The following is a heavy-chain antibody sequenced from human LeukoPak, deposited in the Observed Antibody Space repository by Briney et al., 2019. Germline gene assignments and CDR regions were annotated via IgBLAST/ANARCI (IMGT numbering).Heavy chain of an antibody. V-gene: IGHV1-69*13. CDR1: GGTFSSYA. D-gene: IGHD3-10*01. Sequence: ASVKVSCKASGGTFSSYAISWVRQAPGQGLEWMGGIIPIFGTANYAQKFQGRVTITADESTSTAYMELSSLRSEDTAVCYCARVYGSGITWYYFDYWGQGTLVTVSS. CDR2: IIPIFGTA. CDR3: ARVYGSGITWYYFDY. J-gene: IGHJ4*02.